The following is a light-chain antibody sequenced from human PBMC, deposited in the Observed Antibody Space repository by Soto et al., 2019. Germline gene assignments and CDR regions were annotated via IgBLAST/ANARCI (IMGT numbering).Light chain of an antibody. Sequence: EVVLTQSPVTLSLPPGERATLSCRASQSISSYLAWYQQKPGQAPRLLIYDASSRATGIPARFSGSGSGTDFTLTISSLETEDFAVYYCQQLTDWPPQWTFGQGTKVDIK. CDR1: QSISSY. J-gene: IGKJ1*01. CDR3: QQLTDWPPQWT. CDR2: DAS. V-gene: IGKV3-11*01.